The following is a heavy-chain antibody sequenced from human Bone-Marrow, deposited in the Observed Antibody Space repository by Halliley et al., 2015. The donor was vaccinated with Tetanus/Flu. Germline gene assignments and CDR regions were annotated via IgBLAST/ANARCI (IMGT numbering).Heavy chain of an antibody. D-gene: IGHD2-15*01. CDR1: GNIINSNY. CDR2: LYIGGST. V-gene: IGHV3-53*01. Sequence: SLRLSCEASGNIINSNYMAWVRQAPGKGLEWVSALYIGGSTNYTDSVKGRFTISRDNSKNTLNLQMSSVRAEDTAFYYCTIMTSGGCGVYFGYGGPGTWVPVSS. J-gene: IGHJ4*02. CDR3: TIMTSGGCGVYFGY.